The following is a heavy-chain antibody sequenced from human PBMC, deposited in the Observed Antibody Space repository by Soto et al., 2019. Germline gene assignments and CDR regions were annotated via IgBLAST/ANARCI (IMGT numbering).Heavy chain of an antibody. CDR3: ARLTGNCSGGSCYWEYGFDY. CDR1: GGSISSGGYY. CDR2: IYYSGST. J-gene: IGHJ4*02. V-gene: IGHV4-31*03. D-gene: IGHD2-15*01. Sequence: PSETLSLTFTVSGGSISSGGYYWSWIRQHPGKGLEWIGYIYYSGSTYYNPSLKSRVTISVDTSKNQFSLKLSSVTAADTAVYYCARLTGNCSGGSCYWEYGFDYWGQGTLVTVSS.